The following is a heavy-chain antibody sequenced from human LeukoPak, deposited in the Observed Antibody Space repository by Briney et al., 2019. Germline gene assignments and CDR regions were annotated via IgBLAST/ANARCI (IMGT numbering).Heavy chain of an antibody. CDR2: IYPGDSDT. D-gene: IGHD3-22*01. CDR3: ARHYYDSSGYIFDY. CDR1: GYRFTSYW. J-gene: IGHJ4*02. V-gene: IGHV5-51*01. Sequence: GASLKISCKGSGYRFTSYWIGWVRQMPGKGLEWMGIIYPGDSDTRYSPSFQGQVTISADKSTSTAYLQWSSPKASDTAMYYCARHYYDSSGYIFDYWGQGTLVTVSS.